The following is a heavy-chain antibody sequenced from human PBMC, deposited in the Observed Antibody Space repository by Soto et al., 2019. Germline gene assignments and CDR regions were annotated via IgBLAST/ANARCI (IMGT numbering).Heavy chain of an antibody. CDR2: ISSSGSTI. V-gene: IGHV3-11*01. D-gene: IGHD3-10*01. CDR3: AKGSRITMVRGVVIPPGY. J-gene: IGHJ4*02. CDR1: GFTFSDYY. Sequence: PGGSLRLSCAASGFTFSDYYMSWIRQAPGKGLEWVSYISSSGSTIYYADSVKGRFTISRDNSKNTLYLQMNSLRAEDTAVYYCAKGSRITMVRGVVIPPGYWGQGTLVTVSS.